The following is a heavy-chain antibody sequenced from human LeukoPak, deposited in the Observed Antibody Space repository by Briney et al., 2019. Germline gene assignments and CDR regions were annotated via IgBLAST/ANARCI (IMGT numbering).Heavy chain of an antibody. V-gene: IGHV3-30*04. CDR1: GFTFSSYA. Sequence: PGRSLRLSCAASGFTFSSYAVHWVRQAPGKGLEWVAVISYDGSNKYYADSVKGRSTISRDNSKNTLYLQMNSLRAEDTAVYYCVPNCSGGSCYSGHFDYWGQGTLVTVSS. CDR3: VPNCSGGSCYSGHFDY. J-gene: IGHJ4*02. CDR2: ISYDGSNK. D-gene: IGHD2-15*01.